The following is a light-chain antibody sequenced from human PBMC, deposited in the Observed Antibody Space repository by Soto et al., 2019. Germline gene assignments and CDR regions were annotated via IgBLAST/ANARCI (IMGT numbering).Light chain of an antibody. V-gene: IGKV1-39*01. CDR2: AAS. CDR1: QTISSY. J-gene: IGKJ5*01. CDR3: QQTYTIPTT. Sequence: DIQMTQSPSSLSASVGDRVTINCRASQTISSYLNWYQQKPGKVPELLIYAASNLKSGVPSRFSASGSGTDFTLSISSLQPEDFATYYCQQTYTIPTTFGQGTRLEMK.